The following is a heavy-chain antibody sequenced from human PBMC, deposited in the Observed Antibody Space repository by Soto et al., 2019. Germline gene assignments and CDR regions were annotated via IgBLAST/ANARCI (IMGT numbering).Heavy chain of an antibody. J-gene: IGHJ6*03. D-gene: IGHD2-2*01. CDR3: ARGGCSSTSCYGAYYYYYMDV. Sequence: QVQLVQSGAEVKKPGSSVKVSCKASGGTFSSYTISWVRQAPGQGLEWMGRIIRILGIANYAQKFQGRVTITADKSTSTAYMELSSLRSEDTAVYYCARGGCSSTSCYGAYYYYYMDVWGKGTTVTVSS. CDR2: IIRILGIA. CDR1: GGTFSSYT. V-gene: IGHV1-69*02.